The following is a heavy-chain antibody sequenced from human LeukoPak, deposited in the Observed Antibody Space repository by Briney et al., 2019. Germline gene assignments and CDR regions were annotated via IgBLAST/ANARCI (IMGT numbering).Heavy chain of an antibody. J-gene: IGHJ4*02. CDR3: ARASFQRWLQLGGD. V-gene: IGHV3-30-3*01. CDR2: ISYNGVIK. CDR1: GFTFSDFA. Sequence: GGSLRLSCAASGFTFSDFAIHWVRQAPGKGLEWVTLISYNGVIKYYADSVKGRFTISRDNAKNSLYLQMNSLRDEDTAVYYCARASFQRWLQLGGDWGQGTLVTVSS. D-gene: IGHD5-24*01.